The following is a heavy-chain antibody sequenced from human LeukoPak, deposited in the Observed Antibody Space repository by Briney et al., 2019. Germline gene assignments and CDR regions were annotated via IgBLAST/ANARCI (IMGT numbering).Heavy chain of an antibody. D-gene: IGHD2-21*01. V-gene: IGHV3-23*01. Sequence: GGSLRLSCAASGFNFGSYSMTWVRQAPGKGLEWVSVMSADSATTFYADSVKGRFTISRDNAKNTVFLQMSSLRAEDAAVYFCAKAPVTSCRGAYCYPFDSWGQGTLVTVSS. CDR2: MSADSATT. CDR3: AKAPVTSCRGAYCYPFDS. J-gene: IGHJ4*02. CDR1: GFNFGSYS.